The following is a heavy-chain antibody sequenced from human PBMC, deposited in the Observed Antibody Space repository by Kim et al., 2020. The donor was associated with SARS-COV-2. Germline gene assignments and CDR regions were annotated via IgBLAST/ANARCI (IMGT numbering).Heavy chain of an antibody. V-gene: IGHV3-11*05. Sequence: GGSLRLSCAASGFTFSDYYMSWIRQAPGKGLEWVSYISSSSRYTNYADSVKGRFTISRDNAKNSLYLQMNSLRAEDTAVYYCARERTVTIRKAYYYYYGMDVWGQGTTGTGSS. J-gene: IGHJ6*01. D-gene: IGHD3-9*01. CDR3: ARERTVTIRKAYYYYYGMDV. CDR1: GFTFSDYY. CDR2: ISSSSRYT.